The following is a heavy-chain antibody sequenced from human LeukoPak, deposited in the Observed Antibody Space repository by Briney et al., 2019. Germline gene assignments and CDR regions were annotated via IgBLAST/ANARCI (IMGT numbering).Heavy chain of an antibody. CDR2: ISSSGSTI. D-gene: IGHD5-24*01. V-gene: IGHV3-48*04. CDR1: GFTFSSYA. Sequence: GGSLRLSCAASGFTFSSYAMSWVRQAPGKGLEWVSYISSSGSTIYYADSVKGRFTISRDNAKNSLYLQMNSLKAEDTAVYYCARRRDGYNFRGAFDIWGQGTMVTVSS. J-gene: IGHJ3*02. CDR3: ARRRDGYNFRGAFDI.